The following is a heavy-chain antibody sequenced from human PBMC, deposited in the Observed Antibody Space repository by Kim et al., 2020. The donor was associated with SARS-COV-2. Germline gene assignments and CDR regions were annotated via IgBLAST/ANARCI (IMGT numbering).Heavy chain of an antibody. V-gene: IGHV3-23*01. D-gene: IGHD6-19*01. J-gene: IGHJ3*02. Sequence: GGSLRLSCATSGFTFSRFAMNWFRQAPGKGLEWVSAIGGSGGTTYYAESVKDRFTISRDNSKNTVFLQMRSLRVEDTAVYYCAKVGSGGYVGTDAFDIWGQGTMGTVSS. CDR1: GFTFSRFA. CDR3: AKVGSGGYVGTDAFDI. CDR2: IGGSGGTT.